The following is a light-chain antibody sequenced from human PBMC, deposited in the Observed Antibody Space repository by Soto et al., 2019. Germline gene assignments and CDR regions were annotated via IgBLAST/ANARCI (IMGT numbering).Light chain of an antibody. CDR1: QSLLHSDGYXX. CDR2: LGS. V-gene: IGKV2-28*01. CDR3: MQPLQSWT. J-gene: IGKJ1*01. Sequence: EIVLTQSSLSLPVTPGEPASISCRSSQSLLHSDGYXXXXXXXQXXXESPQHXIYLGSNRASGVPDRFSGSGSGTDFTLRISRVEAEDVGVYYCMQPLQSWTFGQGTKV.